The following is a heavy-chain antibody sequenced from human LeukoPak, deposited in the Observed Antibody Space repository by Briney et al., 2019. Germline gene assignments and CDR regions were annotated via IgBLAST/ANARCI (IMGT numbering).Heavy chain of an antibody. V-gene: IGHV3-23*01. CDR1: GFTFSSYA. Sequence: GGSLRLSCAASGFTFSSYAMSWVRQAPGKGLEWVSAISGSGGSTYYADSVKGRFTISRDNSKNTLYLQMNGLRAEDTGVYYCAKDLKRDYGSGSFNWFDPWGQGTLVTVSS. CDR2: ISGSGGST. D-gene: IGHD3-10*01. J-gene: IGHJ5*02. CDR3: AKDLKRDYGSGSFNWFDP.